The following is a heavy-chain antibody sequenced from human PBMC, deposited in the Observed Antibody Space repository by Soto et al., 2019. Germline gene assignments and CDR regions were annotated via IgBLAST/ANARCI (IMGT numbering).Heavy chain of an antibody. CDR1: GYIFSSYW. V-gene: IGHV5-51*01. J-gene: IGHJ6*02. CDR3: ARGYDSGRHCCYGMDV. Sequence: GESLKISCQGSGYIFSSYWIAWVRQMSGKGLEWMGIIYPGDSDTRYSPSFQGQVTISADRSISTAYLQWSSLKASDTAMYYCARGYDSGRHCCYGMDVWGQGTTVTVSS. D-gene: IGHD3-10*01. CDR2: IYPGDSDT.